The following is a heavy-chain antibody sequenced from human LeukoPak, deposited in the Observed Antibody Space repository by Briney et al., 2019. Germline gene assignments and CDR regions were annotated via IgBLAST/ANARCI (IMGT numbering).Heavy chain of an antibody. D-gene: IGHD1-26*01. CDR1: GFTFSSYE. J-gene: IGHJ3*02. V-gene: IGHV3-72*01. CDR3: ARHLVGGGTYDYAFDI. Sequence: GGSLRLSCAASGFTFSSYEMNWVRQAPGKGLEWVGRTRNKANSYTTEYAASVKGRFTISRDDSKSSLYLQMNSLKTEDTAVYYCARHLVGGGTYDYAFDIWGQGTMVTVSS. CDR2: TRNKANSYTT.